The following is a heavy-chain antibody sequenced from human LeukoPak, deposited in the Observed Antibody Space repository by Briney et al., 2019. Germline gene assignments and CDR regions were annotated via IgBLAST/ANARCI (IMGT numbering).Heavy chain of an antibody. J-gene: IGHJ5*02. D-gene: IGHD3-22*01. V-gene: IGHV6-1*01. CDR1: GDTVSSNSVA. CDR3: ARDHRATYYYDSSGYPNWFDP. CDR2: TYYMSKWYN. Sequence: SQTLSLTCAISGDTVSSNSVAWNWIRQSPSRGLEWLGRTYYMSKWYNDYAVSVRSRITINPDTSKNQFSLKLSSVTAADTAVYYCARDHRATYYYDSSGYPNWFDPWGQGTLVTVSS.